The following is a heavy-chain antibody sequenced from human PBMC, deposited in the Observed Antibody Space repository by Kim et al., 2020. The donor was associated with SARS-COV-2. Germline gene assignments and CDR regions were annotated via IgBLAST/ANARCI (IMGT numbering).Heavy chain of an antibody. Sequence: LRETLSLTCAVSGGSISSSNWWSWVRQPPGKGLEWIGEIYHSGSTNYNPSPKSRVTISVEKSKNQFSLKLSSVTAADTAVYYCARDTQAQPYYGMDVWGQGTTVTVSS. CDR2: IYHSGST. J-gene: IGHJ6*02. CDR3: ARDTQAQPYYGMDV. CDR1: GGSISSSNW. V-gene: IGHV4-4*02.